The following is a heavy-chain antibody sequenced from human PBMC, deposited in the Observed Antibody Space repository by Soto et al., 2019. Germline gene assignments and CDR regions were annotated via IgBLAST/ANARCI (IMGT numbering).Heavy chain of an antibody. V-gene: IGHV1-2*04. CDR1: GYTFTGYY. CDR2: INPNSGGT. Sequence: ASVKVSCKASGYTFTGYYMHWVRQAPGQGLEWMGWINPNSGGTNYAQKFQGWVTMTRETSISTAYMELSRLRSDDTAVYYCARDAVTDYYDSSGYPGYWFDPWGQGTLVTVSS. J-gene: IGHJ5*02. CDR3: ARDAVTDYYDSSGYPGYWFDP. D-gene: IGHD3-22*01.